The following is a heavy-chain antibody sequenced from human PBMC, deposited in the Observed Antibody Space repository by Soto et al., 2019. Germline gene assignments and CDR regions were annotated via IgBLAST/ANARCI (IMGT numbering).Heavy chain of an antibody. V-gene: IGHV4-31*01. CDR2: IYYSGST. J-gene: IGHJ3*01. CDR3: AREDTSGYYCEDAFDL. CDR1: GGSISNAAYY. Sequence: QVQLQESGPGLVKPSQTLSLTCTVSGGSISNAAYYWSWIRQHPGKGLEWIGYIYYSGSTYYNPSLKSLVTLALDTSKTQYTLKLTSVTAADTAMYYCAREDTSGYYCEDAFDLWGQGTMVTVSS. D-gene: IGHD3-22*01.